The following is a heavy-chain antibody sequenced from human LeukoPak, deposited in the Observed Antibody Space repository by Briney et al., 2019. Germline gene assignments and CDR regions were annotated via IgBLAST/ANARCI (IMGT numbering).Heavy chain of an antibody. CDR2: INHSGST. J-gene: IGHJ5*02. V-gene: IGHV4-34*01. CDR3: ARGRTSRTGWSDP. Sequence: SETLSLTCAVYGGSFSGYYWSWIRQPPGKGLEWIGEINHSGSTNYNPSLKSRVTISVDTSKNRFSLKLSSVTAADTAVYYCARGRTSRTGWSDPWGQGTLVTVSS. D-gene: IGHD1-1*01. CDR1: GGSFSGYY.